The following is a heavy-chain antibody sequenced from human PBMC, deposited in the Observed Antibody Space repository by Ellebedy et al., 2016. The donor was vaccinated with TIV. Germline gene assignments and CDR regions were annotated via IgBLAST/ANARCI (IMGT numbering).Heavy chain of an antibody. D-gene: IGHD2-2*01. V-gene: IGHV4-59*13. CDR3: ARASVGYQLRLYKGGLDV. CDR1: GDSISHDY. Sequence: SETLSLTCTVSGDSISHDYWSWIRQPPGKGLEWIGYIYHSGTTNYNPSLKSRVTISIDTSKSQFSLKLTSVTAADTATYYCARASVGYQLRLYKGGLDVWGQGTMVTVSS. J-gene: IGHJ3*01. CDR2: IYHSGTT.